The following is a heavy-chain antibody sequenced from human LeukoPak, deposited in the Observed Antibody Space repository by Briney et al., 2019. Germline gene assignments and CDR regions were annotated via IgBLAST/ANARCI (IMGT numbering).Heavy chain of an antibody. CDR2: IYPGDSDT. V-gene: IGHV5-51*01. Sequence: HGESLKISCKGSGYSFTSYWIGWVRQMPGKGLEWMGIIYPGDSDTRYSPSFQGQVTISADKSISTAYLQWSSLKASDTAMYYCARLGDLEWSTHVDYYYMDVWGKGTTVTVSS. D-gene: IGHD3-3*01. CDR3: ARLGDLEWSTHVDYYYMDV. J-gene: IGHJ6*03. CDR1: GYSFTSYW.